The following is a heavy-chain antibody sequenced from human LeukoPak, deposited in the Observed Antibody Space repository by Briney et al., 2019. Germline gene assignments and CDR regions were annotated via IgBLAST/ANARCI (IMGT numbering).Heavy chain of an antibody. CDR2: ISYDGSNK. V-gene: IGHV3-30*18. J-gene: IGHJ3*02. D-gene: IGHD1-26*01. CDR3: AKALWELLAEDAFDI. Sequence: GGSLRLSCAASGFTFSSYGMHWVRQAPGKGLEWVAVISYDGSNKYYADSVKGRFTISRDNSKNTLYLQMNSLRAEDTAVYYCAKALWELLAEDAFDIWGQGTMVTVSS. CDR1: GFTFSSYG.